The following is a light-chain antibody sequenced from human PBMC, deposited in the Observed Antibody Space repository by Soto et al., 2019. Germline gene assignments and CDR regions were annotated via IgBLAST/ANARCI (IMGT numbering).Light chain of an antibody. CDR2: DVS. Sequence: QSALTQPASVSGSPGQSITISCTGTSSDFGGYNYVSWYQHHPRKAPKLIVYDVSNRPSGVSNRFSGSKSGYTASLTISGLQPEDEADYYCSSYTGHNTLLVFGGGTKLTVL. CDR3: SSYTGHNTLLV. CDR1: SSDFGGYNY. J-gene: IGLJ2*01. V-gene: IGLV2-14*01.